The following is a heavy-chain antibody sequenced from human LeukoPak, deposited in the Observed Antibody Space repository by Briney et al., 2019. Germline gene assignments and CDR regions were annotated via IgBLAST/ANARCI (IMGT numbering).Heavy chain of an antibody. D-gene: IGHD5-12*01. CDR2: ISYDGSNK. J-gene: IGHJ4*02. CDR1: GFTFSSYA. CDR3: ARDTRWRYSGYFIIDY. V-gene: IGHV3-30*04. Sequence: GGSLRLSCVASGFTFSSYAMHWVRQAPGKGLEWVAVISYDGSNKYYADSVKGRFTISRDNSKNTLYLQMNSLRAEDTAVYYCARDTRWRYSGYFIIDYWGQGTLVTVSS.